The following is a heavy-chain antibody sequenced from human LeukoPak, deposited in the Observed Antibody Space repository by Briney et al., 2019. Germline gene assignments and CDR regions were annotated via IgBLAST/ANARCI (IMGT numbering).Heavy chain of an antibody. D-gene: IGHD6-13*01. V-gene: IGHV1-18*01. J-gene: IGHJ4*02. CDR2: ISAYNGNT. CDR3: ARDLSRGYSSSWDY. Sequence: ASVKVSCKASGGTFSSYGISWVRQAPGQGLEWMGWISAYNGNTNYAQKLQGRVTMTTDTSTSTAYMELRSLRSDDTAVYYCARDLSRGYSSSWDYWGQGTLVTVSS. CDR1: GGTFSSYG.